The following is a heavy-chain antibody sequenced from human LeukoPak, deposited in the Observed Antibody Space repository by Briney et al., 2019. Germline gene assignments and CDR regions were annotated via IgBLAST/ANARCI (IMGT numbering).Heavy chain of an antibody. J-gene: IGHJ6*03. CDR3: ARGSSSLSYYMDV. CDR1: GFTFSNYV. CDR2: ISSSGGST. V-gene: IGHV3-23*01. Sequence: GGSLRLSCAASGFTFSNYVMSWVRQAPGKGLEWVSGISSSGGSTYYAESVKGRFTISRADSKNTLYLQMNSLRAEDTAVFYCARGSSSLSYYMDVWGKGTTVTVSS. D-gene: IGHD2-2*01.